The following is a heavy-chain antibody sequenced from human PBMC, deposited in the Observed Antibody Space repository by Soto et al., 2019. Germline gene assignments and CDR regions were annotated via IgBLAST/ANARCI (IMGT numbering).Heavy chain of an antibody. D-gene: IGHD3-10*01. Sequence: AGVTVSCKASGYTFTSYGISWVRQAPGQGLEWMGWISAYNGNTNYAQKLQGRVTMTTDTATSTAYMELRSRRSDDTAVYYCARERYYGSGIYSNYYYYGMDVWGQGTTVTVSS. CDR1: GYTFTSYG. J-gene: IGHJ6*02. V-gene: IGHV1-18*04. CDR2: ISAYNGNT. CDR3: ARERYYGSGIYSNYYYYGMDV.